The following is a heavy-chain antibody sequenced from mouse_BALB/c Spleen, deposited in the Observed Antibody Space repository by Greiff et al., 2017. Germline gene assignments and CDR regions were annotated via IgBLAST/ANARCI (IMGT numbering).Heavy chain of an antibody. J-gene: IGHJ3*01. V-gene: IGHV7-3*02. CDR3: ARGGDYDDALAY. CDR1: GFTFTDYY. CDR2: IRNKANGYTT. Sequence: EVQVVESGGGLVQPGGSLRLSCATSGFTFTDYYMSWVRQPPGKALEWLGFIRNKANGYTTEYSASVKGRFTISRDNSQSILYLQMNTLRAEDSATYYCARGGDYDDALAYWGQGTLVTVSA. D-gene: IGHD2-4*01.